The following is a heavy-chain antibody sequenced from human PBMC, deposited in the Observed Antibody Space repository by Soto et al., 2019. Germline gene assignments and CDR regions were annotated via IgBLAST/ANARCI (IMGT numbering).Heavy chain of an antibody. CDR2: ISGSGGST. CDR1: GFTFSTYA. D-gene: IGHD2-15*01. Sequence: EVQLVESGGGLVQPGGSLRLSCAASGFTFSTYAMSWVRQAPGKGLEWVSTISGSGGSTYYADSVKGRFTISRDNSKNTLYLQMNSLRAEDTAGYYCAKDRLSSSIVVVVGAYFDYWGQGTLVTVSS. V-gene: IGHV3-23*04. J-gene: IGHJ4*02. CDR3: AKDRLSSSIVVVVGAYFDY.